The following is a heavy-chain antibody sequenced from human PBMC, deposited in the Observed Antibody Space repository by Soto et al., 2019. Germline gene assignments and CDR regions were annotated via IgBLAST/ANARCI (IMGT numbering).Heavy chain of an antibody. D-gene: IGHD4-17*01. J-gene: IGHJ4*02. V-gene: IGHV1-18*04. CDR3: ARWAGQVRDYGGPFDY. CDR1: GERFTTYG. Sequence: QVQLVQSGAEVKNPGASVTVSCKASGERFTTYGISWVRQAPGQGLEWMGWISTYNTNTNYAPKFQGRLLLTTDTATTPAHMELRRLRPDDTAVYYCARWAGQVRDYGGPFDYWGQGTLVTVSS. CDR2: ISTYNTNT.